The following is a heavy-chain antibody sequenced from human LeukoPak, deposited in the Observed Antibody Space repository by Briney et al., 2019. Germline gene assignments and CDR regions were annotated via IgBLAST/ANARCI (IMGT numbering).Heavy chain of an antibody. D-gene: IGHD4-17*01. J-gene: IGHJ4*02. Sequence: SETLSLTCTVSGGSISSYYWSWIRQPPGKGLEWIGYIYYSGSTNYNPSLKSRVTISVDTSKNQFSLKLSSVTAADTAVYYCARGSHGDYVFDYWGQGTLVTVSS. CDR3: ARGSHGDYVFDY. CDR1: GGSISSYY. CDR2: IYYSGST. V-gene: IGHV4-59*01.